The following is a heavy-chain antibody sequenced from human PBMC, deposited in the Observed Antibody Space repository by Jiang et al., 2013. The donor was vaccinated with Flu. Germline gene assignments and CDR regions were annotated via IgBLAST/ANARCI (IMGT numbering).Heavy chain of an antibody. CDR2: IIPSLGVV. J-gene: IGHJ6*04. Sequence: SGAEVKKPGSSVKISCETSGGTFSSYAISWVRQAPGQGLEWMGRIIPSLGVVHFAQNLQDRVTITADKSTGAGYMEVSSLTSQDTAVYYCAKETIEMPTTDLVFNYHGMDVWGKGPRSPSPQ. CDR1: GGTFSSYA. CDR3: AKETIEMPTTDLVFNYHGMDV. V-gene: IGHV1-69*04. D-gene: IGHD5-24*01.